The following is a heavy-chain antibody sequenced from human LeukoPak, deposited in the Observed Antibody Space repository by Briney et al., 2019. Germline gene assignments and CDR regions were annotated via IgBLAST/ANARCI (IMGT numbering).Heavy chain of an antibody. Sequence: ASVKVSCKASGYTFTGYYMHWVRQAPGQGLEWMGWINPNSGGTNYAQKFRGRVTMTRDTSISTAYMELSRLRSDDTAVYYCARDYYGSGSYYGHMDVWGKGTTVTASS. V-gene: IGHV1-2*02. CDR1: GYTFTGYY. CDR3: ARDYYGSGSYYGHMDV. CDR2: INPNSGGT. D-gene: IGHD3-10*01. J-gene: IGHJ6*03.